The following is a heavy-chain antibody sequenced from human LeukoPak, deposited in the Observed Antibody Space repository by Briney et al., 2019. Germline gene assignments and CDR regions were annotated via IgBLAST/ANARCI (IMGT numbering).Heavy chain of an antibody. V-gene: IGHV1-2*02. CDR1: GYSFSDYY. Sequence: ASVKVSCKASGYSFSDYYIHWLRQAPGQGLEWMGWINPDSGGTNYAQRFQGRVTMTRDTSITTVYMELSRLRSDDTAVFYCTSEARAGNWFDPWGQGTLVTVSS. CDR2: INPDSGGT. CDR3: TSEARAGNWFDP. D-gene: IGHD5-12*01. J-gene: IGHJ5*02.